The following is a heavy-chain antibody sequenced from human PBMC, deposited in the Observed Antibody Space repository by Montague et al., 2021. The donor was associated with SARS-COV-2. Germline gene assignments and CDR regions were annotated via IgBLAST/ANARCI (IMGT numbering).Heavy chain of an antibody. J-gene: IGHJ6*02. Sequence: TLSLTCTVSGGSISSGGYYWSWIRQHPGKGLEWIGYIYYSGSTYYNPSLKSRVTISVDTSKNQFSLKLSSVTAADTAVYYCARAAPWSFRDILTGYYYYGMDVWGQGTTVTVS. CDR1: GGSISSGGYY. CDR2: IYYSGST. CDR3: ARAAPWSFRDILTGYYYYGMDV. V-gene: IGHV4-31*03. D-gene: IGHD3-9*01.